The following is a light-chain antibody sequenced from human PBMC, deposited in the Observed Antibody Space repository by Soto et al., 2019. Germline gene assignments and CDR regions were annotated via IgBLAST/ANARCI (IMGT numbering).Light chain of an antibody. J-gene: IGLJ2*01. V-gene: IGLV1-40*01. CDR2: GNS. CDR3: QSYDSRLSVV. CDR1: SSNIGAGYD. Sequence: QSALTQPPSVSGAPGQRVTISCTGSSSNIGAGYDVHWYKQLPGTAPKLLIYGNSNRPSGVPDRFSGSKSGTSASLAITGLPAEDEADYYCQSYDSRLSVVFGGGTKVTVL.